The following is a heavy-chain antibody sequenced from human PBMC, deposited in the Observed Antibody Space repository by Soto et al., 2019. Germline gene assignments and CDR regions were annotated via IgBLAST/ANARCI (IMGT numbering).Heavy chain of an antibody. CDR3: ARDRRVVLRYFEWPGGWFDP. CDR2: INAGNGNT. D-gene: IGHD3-9*01. CDR1: GYTFTSYA. J-gene: IGHJ5*02. Sequence: ASVKVSCKASGYTFTSYAMHWVRQAPGQRLEWMGWINAGNGNTKYSQKFQGRVTITRDTSASTAYMELSSLRSEDTAVYYCARDRRVVLRYFEWPGGWFDPWGQGTLVNVS. V-gene: IGHV1-3*01.